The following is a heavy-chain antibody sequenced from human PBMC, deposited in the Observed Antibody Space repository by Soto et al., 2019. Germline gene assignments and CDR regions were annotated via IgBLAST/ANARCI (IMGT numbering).Heavy chain of an antibody. CDR3: AKDLGHGGRGAFDI. CDR1: GFTFSSYG. Sequence: QVQLVESGGGVVQPGRSLRLSCAASGFTFSSYGMHWVRQAPGKGLEWVALISYDGSNKYYADSVKGRFTISRDNSKNTLYLQMNSLRTEGTAGYYCAKDLGHGGRGAFDIWGQGTMVTVSS. D-gene: IGHD7-27*01. J-gene: IGHJ3*02. CDR2: ISYDGSNK. V-gene: IGHV3-30*18.